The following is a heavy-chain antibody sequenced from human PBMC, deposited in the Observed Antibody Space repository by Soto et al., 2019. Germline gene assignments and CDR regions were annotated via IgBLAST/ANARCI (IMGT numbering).Heavy chain of an antibody. CDR1: GGSISSSSYY. J-gene: IGHJ6*03. D-gene: IGHD4-4*01. Sequence: QLQLQESGPGLVKPSETLSLTCTVSGGSISSSSYYWGWIRQPPGKGLEWIGSIYYSGSTYYNPSLKSRVTISVDTSKNQCSLKLSSVTAADTAVYYCARHVTTVTTDYYYYYMDVWGKGTTVTVSS. CDR2: IYYSGST. V-gene: IGHV4-39*01. CDR3: ARHVTTVTTDYYYYYMDV.